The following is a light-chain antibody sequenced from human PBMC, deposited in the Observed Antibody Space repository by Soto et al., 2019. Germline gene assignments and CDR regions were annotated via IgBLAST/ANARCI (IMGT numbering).Light chain of an antibody. Sequence: QSVLTQPASVSGSPGQSITISCTGTISDIGDYNYVSWYQQHPGKAPKLMIYEVSNRPSGVSNRFSDSKSGTTASLTISGLQAEDEADYYCSSYRSGSTPYVFGTGTKVTVL. V-gene: IGLV2-14*01. CDR1: ISDIGDYNY. CDR3: SSYRSGSTPYV. CDR2: EVS. J-gene: IGLJ1*01.